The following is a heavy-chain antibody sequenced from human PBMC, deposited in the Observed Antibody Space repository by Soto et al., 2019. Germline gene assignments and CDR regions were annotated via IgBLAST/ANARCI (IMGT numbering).Heavy chain of an antibody. CDR3: AHRAAPQDLEGQFDPDYSSYGPDV. V-gene: IGHV2-5*02. J-gene: IGHJ6*02. CDR1: GFSLSTGGVG. CDR2: IYWDDDK. Sequence: QITLKESGPTLVKPTQTLTLTCTFSGFSLSTGGVGVGWIRQPPGKALEWLALIYWDDDKRYSPSLKSSLTITKDTSKIQVVLIMNHMDPVDTATYYCAHRAAPQDLEGQFDPDYSSYGPDVWGRANTVTVSS. D-gene: IGHD3-9*01.